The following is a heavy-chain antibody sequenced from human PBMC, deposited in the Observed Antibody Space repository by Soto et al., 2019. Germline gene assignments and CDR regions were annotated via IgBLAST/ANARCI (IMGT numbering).Heavy chain of an antibody. V-gene: IGHV1-69*13. CDR1: GGTFSSYA. D-gene: IGHD2-15*01. CDR3: TSPRYLGYCSGGSCYGWFDP. J-gene: IGHJ5*02. Sequence: ASVKVSCKASGGTFSSYAISWVRQAPGQGLEWMGGIIPIFGTANYAQKFQGRVTITADESTSTAYMELSSLRSEDTAVYYCTSPRYLGYCSGGSCYGWFDPWGQGTQVTVSS. CDR2: IIPIFGTA.